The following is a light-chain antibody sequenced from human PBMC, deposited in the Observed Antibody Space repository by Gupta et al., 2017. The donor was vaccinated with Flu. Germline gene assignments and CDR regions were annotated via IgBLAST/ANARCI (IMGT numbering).Light chain of an antibody. CDR1: QSISSW. Sequence: DIQMTQSPSTLSASVGDRVTITCRASQSISSWLAWYQQKPGKAPKLLIYKASSVESGVPSRFSGSGSGAEFTLTIISLQPDDFATYYFQQDNSYSRTFGQGTKVEIK. CDR3: QQDNSYSRT. J-gene: IGKJ1*01. V-gene: IGKV1-5*03. CDR2: KAS.